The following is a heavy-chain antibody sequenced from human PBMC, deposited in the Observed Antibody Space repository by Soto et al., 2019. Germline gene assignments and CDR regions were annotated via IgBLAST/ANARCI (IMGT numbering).Heavy chain of an antibody. CDR3: ARQGSSGTTYSDYYGMDV. D-gene: IGHD6-19*01. CDR1: GGSISSYY. V-gene: IGHV4-59*08. CDR2: IYYSGST. Sequence: QVQLQESGPGLVKPSETLSLTCTVSGGSISSYYWSWIRQPPGKGLEWIGYIYYSGSTNYNPSLTARVTISVDTTKNPFSLKLSSVAAEDTAVYYCARQGSSGTTYSDYYGMDVWGQGTTVTVSS. J-gene: IGHJ6*02.